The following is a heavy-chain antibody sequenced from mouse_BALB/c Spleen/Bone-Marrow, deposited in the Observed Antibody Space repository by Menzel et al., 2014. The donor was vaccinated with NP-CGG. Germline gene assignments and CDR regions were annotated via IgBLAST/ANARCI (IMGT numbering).Heavy chain of an antibody. D-gene: IGHD1-1*01. CDR2: IRLKSNNYAT. J-gene: IGHJ2*01. Sequence: DVMLVESGGGLVQPGGSMKLSCVASGFTFSNYWMNWVRQSPEKGLEWVAEIRLKSNNYATHYAESVKGRFTISRDDSKSSVYLQMNNLRAEDTGIYYCTRGYYYGSSYVFDYWGQGTTLTVSS. CDR3: TRGYYYGSSYVFDY. CDR1: GFTFSNYW. V-gene: IGHV6-6*02.